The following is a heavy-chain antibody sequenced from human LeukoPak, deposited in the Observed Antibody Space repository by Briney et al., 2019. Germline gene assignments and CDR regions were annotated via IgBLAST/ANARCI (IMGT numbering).Heavy chain of an antibody. Sequence: GGSLRLSCAALASGFTFNSYGLTWVRQAPGKGLEWVSYISGSGSSTYYADSVKGRFTIIRDSSKNTLYLQMNSLRAEDTAVYYCARDRYFDSTGYFGAPTFDSWGQGTLVTVSS. J-gene: IGHJ4*02. CDR1: GFTFNSYG. CDR3: ARDRYFDSTGYFGAPTFDS. D-gene: IGHD3-22*01. V-gene: IGHV3-23*01. CDR2: ISGSGSST.